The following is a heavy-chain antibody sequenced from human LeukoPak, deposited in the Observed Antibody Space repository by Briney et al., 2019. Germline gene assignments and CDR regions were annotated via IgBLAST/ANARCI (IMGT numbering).Heavy chain of an antibody. D-gene: IGHD5-12*01. CDR2: IYPGDSDT. J-gene: IGHJ3*02. V-gene: IGHV5-51*01. Sequence: GESLKISCKGSGYSFTSYWIGWVRQMPGKGLEWMGIIYPGDSDTRYSLSFQGQVTISADKSISTAYLQWSSLKASDTAMYYCARHLSGYDPAFDIWGQGTMVTVSS. CDR1: GYSFTSYW. CDR3: ARHLSGYDPAFDI.